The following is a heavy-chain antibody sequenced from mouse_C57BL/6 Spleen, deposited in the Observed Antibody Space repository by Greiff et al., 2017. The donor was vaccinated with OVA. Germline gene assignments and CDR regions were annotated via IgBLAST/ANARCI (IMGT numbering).Heavy chain of an antibody. V-gene: IGHV5-4*01. Sequence: EVQRVESGGGLVKPGGSLKLSCAASGFTFSSYAMSWVRQTPEKRLEWVATISDGGSYTYYPDNVKGRFTISRDNAKNNLYLQMSHLKSEDTAMYYCARESYEAMDYWGQGTSVTVSS. D-gene: IGHD2-3*01. J-gene: IGHJ4*01. CDR3: ARESYEAMDY. CDR2: ISDGGSYT. CDR1: GFTFSSYA.